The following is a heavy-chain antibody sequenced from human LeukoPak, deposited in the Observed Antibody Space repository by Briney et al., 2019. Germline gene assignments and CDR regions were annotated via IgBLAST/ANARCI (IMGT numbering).Heavy chain of an antibody. Sequence: SGGSLRLSCAGSAFTFGDYWMSWVRQAPGKGLKWVANIKQDGSVKQYVDSVKGRFTISRDNAKNSVYLQMNSLRAEDTAVYYCSSGNEFDYWGQGTLVTVSS. CDR1: AFTFGDYW. CDR2: IKQDGSVK. CDR3: SSGNEFDY. V-gene: IGHV3-7*01. D-gene: IGHD1-1*01. J-gene: IGHJ4*02.